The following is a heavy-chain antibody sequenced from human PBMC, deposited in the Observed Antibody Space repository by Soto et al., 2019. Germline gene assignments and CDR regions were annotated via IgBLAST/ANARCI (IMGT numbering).Heavy chain of an antibody. CDR2: INPNSGGT. V-gene: IGHV1-2*02. Sequence: GASVKVSCKASGYTFTGYYMHWVRQAPGQGLEWMGWINPNSGGTNYAQKFQGRVTMTRDTSISTAYMELSRLRSDDTAVYSCASDTSGYYSWFAPWRQGTLVTVSS. D-gene: IGHD3-22*01. CDR3: ASDTSGYYSWFAP. J-gene: IGHJ5*02. CDR1: GYTFTGYY.